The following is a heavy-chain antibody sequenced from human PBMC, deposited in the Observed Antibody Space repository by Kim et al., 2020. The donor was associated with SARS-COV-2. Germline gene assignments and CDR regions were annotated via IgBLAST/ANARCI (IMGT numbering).Heavy chain of an antibody. J-gene: IGHJ6*02. V-gene: IGHV5-51*01. Sequence: GESLKISCKGSGYSFTSYWIGWVRQMPGKGLEWMGIIYPGDSDTRYSPSFQGQVTISADKSISTAYLQWSSLKASDTAMYYCARRESAMPDPYYYYGMDVWGQGTTVTVSS. CDR2: IYPGDSDT. CDR1: GYSFTSYW. D-gene: IGHD2-2*01. CDR3: ARRESAMPDPYYYYGMDV.